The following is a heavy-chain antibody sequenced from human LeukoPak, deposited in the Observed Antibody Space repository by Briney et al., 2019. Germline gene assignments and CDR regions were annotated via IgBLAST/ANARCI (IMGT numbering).Heavy chain of an antibody. D-gene: IGHD3-9*01. J-gene: IGHJ3*01. CDR2: IKSTRDGGAT. CDR1: GFTFNNAW. CDR3: TTALNFDILTGLYHPIAAFDV. V-gene: IGHV3-15*01. Sequence: PGGSLRLSCEASGFTFNNAWMIWVRQAPGKGPEWVGRIKSTRDGGATEYTAPVKGRFTISRDDSKTTLDLQRRSLITDSRVVYYCTTALNFDILTGLYHPIAAFDVWGQGTLVTVSS.